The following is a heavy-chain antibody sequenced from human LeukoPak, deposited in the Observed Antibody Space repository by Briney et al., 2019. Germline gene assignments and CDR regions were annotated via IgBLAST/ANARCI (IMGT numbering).Heavy chain of an antibody. CDR2: INHSGYT. Sequence: PSETLSLTCAVYGGSFSPYYWSWIRQTPGGALEWIGEINHSGYTNYNPSLKSRVTLSIDTSKNQFSLRVTSVTAADTAVYYCSRQVVGNDYWGQGTLVTVSS. J-gene: IGHJ4*02. D-gene: IGHD3-22*01. CDR3: SRQVVGNDY. CDR1: GGSFSPYY. V-gene: IGHV4-34*01.